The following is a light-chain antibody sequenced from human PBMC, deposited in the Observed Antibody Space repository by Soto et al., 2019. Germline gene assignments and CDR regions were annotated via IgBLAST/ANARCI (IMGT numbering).Light chain of an antibody. V-gene: IGKV2-28*01. Sequence: EIVMTQSPLSLPVTPGEPASISCRSSQSLLQRNGYKCLGWYLQKPGQSPQLLIYMGSNRASGVPDRFSGSGSGTDFTLKISRVEAEDVGVHYCMQSLQAPLTFGQGTKVEIK. J-gene: IGKJ1*01. CDR1: QSLLQRNGYKC. CDR3: MQSLQAPLT. CDR2: MGS.